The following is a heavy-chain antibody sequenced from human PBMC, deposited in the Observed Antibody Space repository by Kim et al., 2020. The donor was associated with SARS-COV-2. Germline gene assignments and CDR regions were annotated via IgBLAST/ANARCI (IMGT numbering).Heavy chain of an antibody. J-gene: IGHJ4*02. Sequence: KGRFTISRDNSKNTLYLQMNSLRAEDTAVYYCARDSSIHDILTGSPSLDYWGQGTLVTVSS. CDR3: ARDSSIHDILTGSPSLDY. V-gene: IGHV3-30*07. D-gene: IGHD3-9*01.